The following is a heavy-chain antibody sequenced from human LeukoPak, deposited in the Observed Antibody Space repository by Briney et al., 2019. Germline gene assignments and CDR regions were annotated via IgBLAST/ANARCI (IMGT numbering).Heavy chain of an antibody. Sequence: SETLSLTCTVSGGSISSYYWSWIRQPPGKGLEWIGYIYYSGSTNYNPSLKSRVIISVDTSKNQFSLKLSSVTAADTAVYYCARSRAVAGTEDYFDYWGQGTLVTVSS. V-gene: IGHV4-59*01. CDR3: ARSRAVAGTEDYFDY. D-gene: IGHD6-19*01. J-gene: IGHJ4*02. CDR1: GGSISSYY. CDR2: IYYSGST.